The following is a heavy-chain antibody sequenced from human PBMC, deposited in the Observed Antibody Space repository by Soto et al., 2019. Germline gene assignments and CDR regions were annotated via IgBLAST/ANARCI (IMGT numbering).Heavy chain of an antibody. Sequence: QVQLVQSGAEVKKPGSSVKVSCKVYGGTFSSHTLTWVRQAPGQGLEWMGRTIPFLGITNYAQKFQGRVXXXXXXXXXXXXXXXXXXXXXXXXXXXXXSRGDNGRDFWGQGTLVTVS. V-gene: IGHV1-69*02. D-gene: IGHD3-10*01. J-gene: IGHJ4*02. CDR3: XSRGDNGRDF. CDR1: GGTFSSHT. CDR2: TIPFLGIT.